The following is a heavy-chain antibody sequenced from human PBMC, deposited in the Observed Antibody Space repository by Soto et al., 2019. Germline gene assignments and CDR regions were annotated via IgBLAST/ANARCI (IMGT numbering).Heavy chain of an antibody. CDR2: INAGNGNT. CDR3: ARDLGGWPDY. J-gene: IGHJ4*02. Sequence: QVQLVQSGAEVKKPGASVKVSCKASGYTFTSYAMHWVRQAPGQRLEWMGWINAGNGNTKYSQKFQGSVTTTRETSASTAYMDLRSLRSEDTAVYYCARDLGGWPDYWGQGTLVTVSS. V-gene: IGHV1-3*01. D-gene: IGHD6-19*01. CDR1: GYTFTSYA.